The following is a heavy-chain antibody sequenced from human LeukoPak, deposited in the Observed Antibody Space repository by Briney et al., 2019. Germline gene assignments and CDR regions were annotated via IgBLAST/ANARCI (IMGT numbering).Heavy chain of an antibody. V-gene: IGHV3-30*02. CDR1: GFTFSSYG. D-gene: IGHD3-22*01. CDR3: AKAPYYDSSGFDY. CDR2: IRYDGSNK. J-gene: IGHJ4*02. Sequence: QTGGSLRLSCAASGFTFSSYGMHWVRQAPGKGLEWVAFIRYDGSNKYYADSVKGRFTISRDNSKNTLYLQMNSLRAEDTAVYYCAKAPYYDSSGFDYWGQGTLVTVSS.